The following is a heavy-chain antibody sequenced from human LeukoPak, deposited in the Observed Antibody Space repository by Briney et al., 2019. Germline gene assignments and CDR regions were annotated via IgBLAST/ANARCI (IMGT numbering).Heavy chain of an antibody. V-gene: IGHV3-21*01. CDR2: ISSSSSYI. Sequence: GGSLRLSCAASGFTSSSYSMNWVRQAPGKGLEWVSSISSSSSYIYYADSVKGRFTISRDNAKNSLYLQMNSLRAEDTAVYYCARELGATAMFDYWGQGTLVTVSS. CDR1: GFTSSSYS. CDR3: ARELGATAMFDY. J-gene: IGHJ4*02. D-gene: IGHD5-18*01.